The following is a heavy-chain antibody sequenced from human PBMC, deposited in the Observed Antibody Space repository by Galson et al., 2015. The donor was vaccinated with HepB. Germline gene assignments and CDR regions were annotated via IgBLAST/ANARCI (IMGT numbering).Heavy chain of an antibody. D-gene: IGHD3-3*01. CDR2: ISGSGGST. V-gene: IGHV3-23*01. CDR3: AKDYYDFWSGYYYFDY. Sequence: SLRLSCAASGFTFSSYAMSWVRQAPGKGLEWVSAISGSGGSTYYADSVKGRFTISRDNSKNTLYLQMNSLRAEDTAVYYCAKDYYDFWSGYYYFDYWGQGTLVTVSS. CDR1: GFTFSSYA. J-gene: IGHJ4*02.